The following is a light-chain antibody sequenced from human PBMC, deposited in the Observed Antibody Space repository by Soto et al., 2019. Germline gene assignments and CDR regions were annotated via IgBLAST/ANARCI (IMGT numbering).Light chain of an antibody. Sequence: ETVLTQSPGTLSLSPGERATLSCRATQSVNNDYLAWYQQRPGLAPRLLIFGASGRATGIPDRFSGSGSGTDFTLTISRLEPEDFAIYYCQQYGTSPLTFGGGPKVEIK. CDR1: QSVNNDY. CDR2: GAS. J-gene: IGKJ4*01. V-gene: IGKV3-20*01. CDR3: QQYGTSPLT.